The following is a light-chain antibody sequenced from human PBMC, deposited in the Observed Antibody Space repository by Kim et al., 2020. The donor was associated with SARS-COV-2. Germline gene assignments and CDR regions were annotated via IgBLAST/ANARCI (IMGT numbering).Light chain of an antibody. Sequence: LSPGERATLSCRATRTVNHNYLAWYQHKPGQAPRLLIYDASTRAPGIPDRFSGSGSGTDFTLTISRLEPEDVAVYYCQQYGRSAAFGQGTKVDIK. CDR2: DAS. CDR3: QQYGRSAA. V-gene: IGKV3-20*01. J-gene: IGKJ1*01. CDR1: RTVNHNY.